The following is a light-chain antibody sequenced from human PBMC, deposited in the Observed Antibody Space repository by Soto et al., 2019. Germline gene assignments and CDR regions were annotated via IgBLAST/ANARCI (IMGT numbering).Light chain of an antibody. J-gene: IGKJ4*01. CDR1: QGISNW. V-gene: IGKV1-12*01. CDR3: QQTNTFLPLT. CDR2: GAS. Sequence: DIQMTQSPSSVSASVGDRVTITCRESQGISNWLAWYHQQPGKAPKLLIYGASSLQSGVPSRFSGSGSGTHFTLILSSLQTEDFATYYCQQTNTFLPLTFGGGTKVEI.